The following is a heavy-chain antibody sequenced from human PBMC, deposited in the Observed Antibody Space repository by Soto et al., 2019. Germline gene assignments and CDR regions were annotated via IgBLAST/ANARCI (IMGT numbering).Heavy chain of an antibody. CDR2: MYHSGGA. CDR1: CGSISSRDW. J-gene: IGHJ4*02. Sequence: PSETLSLSCAVSCGSISSRDWWTWVRQPPGKGLEWIGKMYHSGGADYSPSLKSRLTISADYSKNHFSLKLTAVTAADTALYYCAPGNVDSMLEIWGQGVQVTVSS. CDR3: APGNVDSMLEI. V-gene: IGHV4-4*02. D-gene: IGHD3-16*01.